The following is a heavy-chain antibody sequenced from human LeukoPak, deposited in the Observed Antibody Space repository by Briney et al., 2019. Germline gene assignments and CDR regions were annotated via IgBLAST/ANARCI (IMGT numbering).Heavy chain of an antibody. Sequence: GGSLRLSCAASGFTFSSYSMNWVRQAPGKGLEWVSSISSSSSYIYYADSVKGRFTISRDNAKNSLYLQMNSLRAEDTAVCYCARLYYYDSSGSRGDFQHWGQGTLVTVSS. CDR3: ARLYYYDSSGSRGDFQH. J-gene: IGHJ1*01. CDR2: ISSSSSYI. CDR1: GFTFSSYS. V-gene: IGHV3-21*01. D-gene: IGHD3-22*01.